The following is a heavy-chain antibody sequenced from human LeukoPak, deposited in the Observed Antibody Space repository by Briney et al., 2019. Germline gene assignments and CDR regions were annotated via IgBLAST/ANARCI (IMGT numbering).Heavy chain of an antibody. CDR2: INPSGGST. D-gene: IGHD2-2*01. Sequence: ASVKVSCKASGYTFTSYYMHWVRQAPGQGLEWMGIINPSGGSTSYAQKFQGRVTMTRDTSISTAYMELSRLRSDDTAVYYCARGCSSTSCLQNYYYYMDVWGKGTTVTVSS. CDR3: ARGCSSTSCLQNYYYYMDV. J-gene: IGHJ6*03. V-gene: IGHV1-46*01. CDR1: GYTFTSYY.